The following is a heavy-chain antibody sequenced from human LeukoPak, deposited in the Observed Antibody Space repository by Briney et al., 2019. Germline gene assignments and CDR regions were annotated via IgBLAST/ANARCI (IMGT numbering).Heavy chain of an antibody. CDR1: GYTFTDYH. V-gene: IGHV1-2*02. J-gene: IGHJ4*02. CDR3: ARDRIAAPDDFDY. D-gene: IGHD6-13*01. CDR2: INPNSGDT. Sequence: ASVTVSCTASGYTFTDYHMHWVRQAPGQGLEWMGWINPNSGDTNYAQNFQGRVTMTRDTSINTAYVEVSRLRSDDTALYYCARDRIAAPDDFDYWGQGTPVTVSS.